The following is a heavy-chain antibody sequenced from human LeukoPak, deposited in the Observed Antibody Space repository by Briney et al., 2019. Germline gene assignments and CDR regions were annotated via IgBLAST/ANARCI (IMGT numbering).Heavy chain of an antibody. D-gene: IGHD5-12*01. V-gene: IGHV4-31*03. J-gene: IGHJ4*02. CDR2: IYYSGST. CDR3: ARGLRGYGGYDER. CDR1: GGSISSGDYY. Sequence: PSQTLPLTCTVSGGSISSGDYYWNWIRQHPGKGLEWIGYIYYSGSTYYNPSLKSRVTISVDTSKNQFSLKLTSVTAADTAVYYCARGLRGYGGYDERWGQGTLVTVSS.